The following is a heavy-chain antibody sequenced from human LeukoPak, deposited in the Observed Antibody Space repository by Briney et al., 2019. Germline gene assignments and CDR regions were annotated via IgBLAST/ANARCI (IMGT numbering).Heavy chain of an antibody. CDR2: INHSGST. J-gene: IGHJ4*02. Sequence: SETLSLTCAVYGGSFSGYYWSWIRQPPGKGLEWIGEINHSGSTNYNPSLKSRVTISVDTSKNQFSLKLSSVTAADTAVYYCARVGRQGDYWGQGTLVTASS. V-gene: IGHV4-34*01. D-gene: IGHD1-26*01. CDR1: GGSFSGYY. CDR3: ARVGRQGDY.